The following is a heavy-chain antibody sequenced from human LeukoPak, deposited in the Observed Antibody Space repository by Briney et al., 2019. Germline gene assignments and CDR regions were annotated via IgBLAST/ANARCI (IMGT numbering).Heavy chain of an antibody. J-gene: IGHJ5*02. CDR3: ARLTVSGSSGAIWFDP. Sequence: SETLSLTCTVSGGSISTSSYYWGWVRQPPGKGLEWIGNIFYSGSTYYSPSLKSRVTISLDTSRNQFSLKLNSVTAADTAVYYCARLTVSGSSGAIWFDPWGQGTLVTVSS. CDR1: GGSISTSSYY. D-gene: IGHD6-19*01. CDR2: IFYSGST. V-gene: IGHV4-39*07.